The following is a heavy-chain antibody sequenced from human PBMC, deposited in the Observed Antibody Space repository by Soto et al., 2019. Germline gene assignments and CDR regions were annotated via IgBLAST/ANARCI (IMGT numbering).Heavy chain of an antibody. CDR2: IYYSGST. J-gene: IGHJ4*02. CDR1: GGSISISSYY. CDR3: ARRYYYDSSGYYGY. V-gene: IGHV4-39*01. Sequence: SETLSLTCTVSGGSISISSYYWGWIRQPPGKGLEWIGSIYYSGSTYYNPSLKSRVTISVDTSKNQFSLKLSSVTAADTAVYYCARRYYYDSSGYYGYWGQGTLVTVSS. D-gene: IGHD3-22*01.